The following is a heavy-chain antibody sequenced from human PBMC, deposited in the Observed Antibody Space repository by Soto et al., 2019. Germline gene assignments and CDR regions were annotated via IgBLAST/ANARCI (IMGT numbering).Heavy chain of an antibody. J-gene: IGHJ6*03. CDR3: ARRYYYGSGWVWNYSNSMDV. Sequence: PSETLSLTCAVYGGSFSGYYWSWIRQPPGKGLEWIGEINHSGSTNYNPSLKSRVTISVDTSKNQFSLKLSSVTAADTAVYYCARRYYYGSGWVWNYSNSMDVWGKGTTVTVSS. V-gene: IGHV4-34*01. D-gene: IGHD3-10*01. CDR1: GGSFSGYY. CDR2: INHSGST.